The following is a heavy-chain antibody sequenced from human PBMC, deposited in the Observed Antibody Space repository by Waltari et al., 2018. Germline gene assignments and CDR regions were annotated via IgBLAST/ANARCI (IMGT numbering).Heavy chain of an antibody. CDR1: GDSITSGYY. CDR3: AREDMATTRFEY. D-gene: IGHD5-12*01. V-gene: IGHV4-38-2*02. Sequence: QVQLQESGPGLVKPSETLSLTCGVSGDSITSGYYWAWIRQPPGNGLEWIGSMSHGVSTFYNPSLNSRVTLSLDTSKNQYSMKLSSVTAADTAVYFCAREDMATTRFEYWGQGTLVAVSS. CDR2: MSHGVST. J-gene: IGHJ4*02.